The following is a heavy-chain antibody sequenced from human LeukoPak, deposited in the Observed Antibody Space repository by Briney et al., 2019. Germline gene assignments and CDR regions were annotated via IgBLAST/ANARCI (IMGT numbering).Heavy chain of an antibody. Sequence: SETLSLTCSVSGGSISSYYWNWIRQSPGKGLEWVGYIYYSGRTNYNPSLKSRVTMSVDTSKNQFSPKLSSVTAADTAVYYCGGGADTDYFDYWGQETLVTVSS. CDR1: GGSISSYY. D-gene: IGHD2-21*01. CDR3: GGGADTDYFDY. J-gene: IGHJ4*02. CDR2: IYYSGRT. V-gene: IGHV4-59*01.